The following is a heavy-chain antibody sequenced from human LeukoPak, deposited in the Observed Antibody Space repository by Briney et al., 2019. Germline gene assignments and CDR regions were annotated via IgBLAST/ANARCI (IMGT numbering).Heavy chain of an antibody. V-gene: IGHV4-59*01. CDR3: ARESPSSWYGIDF. CDR2: IYYSGST. D-gene: IGHD6-13*01. CDR1: GGSISTYY. Sequence: SETLSLTCTVSGGSISTYYWSWIRQPPGKGLEWIGYIYYSGSTNYNPSLKSRVTISVDTSKNQFPLYLNSVTAADTAVYYCARESPSSWYGIDFWGQGTLVTVSS. J-gene: IGHJ4*02.